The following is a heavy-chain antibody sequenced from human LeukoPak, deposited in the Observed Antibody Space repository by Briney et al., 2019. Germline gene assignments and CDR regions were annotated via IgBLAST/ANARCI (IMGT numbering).Heavy chain of an antibody. CDR2: INPNSGGT. V-gene: IGHV1-2*02. Sequence: ASVKVSCKASGYTFTGYCMHWVRQAPGQGLEWMGWINPNSGGTNYAQKFQGRVTMTRDTSISTAYMELSRLRSDDTAVYYCARGGYSSGWYGWFDPWGQGTLVTVSS. CDR1: GYTFTGYC. CDR3: ARGGYSSGWYGWFDP. D-gene: IGHD6-19*01. J-gene: IGHJ5*02.